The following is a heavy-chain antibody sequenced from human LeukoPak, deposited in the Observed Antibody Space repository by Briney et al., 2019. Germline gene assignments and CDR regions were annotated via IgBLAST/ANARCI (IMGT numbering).Heavy chain of an antibody. CDR2: ISGSGGST. D-gene: IGHD4-17*01. J-gene: IGHJ6*02. Sequence: PGGSLRLSCAASGFTFSSYAMSWVRQAPGKGLEWVSAISGSGGSTYYADSVKGRFTISRDNSKNTPYLQMNSLRAEDTAVYYCAKDRGYGEALPDYYYYGMDVWGQGTTVTVSS. CDR3: AKDRGYGEALPDYYYYGMDV. V-gene: IGHV3-23*01. CDR1: GFTFSSYA.